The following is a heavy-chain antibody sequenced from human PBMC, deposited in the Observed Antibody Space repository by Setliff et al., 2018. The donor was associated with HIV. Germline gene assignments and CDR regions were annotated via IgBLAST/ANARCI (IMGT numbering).Heavy chain of an antibody. D-gene: IGHD6-13*01. Sequence: SETLSLTCAVSGHSISSGYFCGWIRQTPGKGLEWIGNIYQSGTAYYNPSLKSRVTISVDTSRNRFSLKLSSVTAADTAVYYCVTGYNSVWYSVFWGQGILVTVSS. CDR3: VTGYNSVWYSVF. J-gene: IGHJ4*02. V-gene: IGHV4-38-2*01. CDR2: IYQSGTA. CDR1: GHSISSGYF.